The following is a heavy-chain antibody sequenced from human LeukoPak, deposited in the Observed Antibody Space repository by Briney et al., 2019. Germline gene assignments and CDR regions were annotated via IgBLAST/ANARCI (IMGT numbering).Heavy chain of an antibody. CDR3: ARELNRGYSSTHIDY. J-gene: IGHJ4*02. CDR2: TSSSDAGT. Sequence: PGGSLRLSCAASGFSLSSHAMSWVRQAPGKGLEWVSATSSSDAGTYYADSVRGRFTISRDNSKNTLYLQMNSLRAEDTAVYYCARELNRGYSSTHIDYWGQGTLVTVSS. V-gene: IGHV3-23*01. D-gene: IGHD6-13*01. CDR1: GFSLSSHA.